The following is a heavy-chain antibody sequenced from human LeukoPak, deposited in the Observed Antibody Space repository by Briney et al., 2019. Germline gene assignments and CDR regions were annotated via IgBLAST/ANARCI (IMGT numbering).Heavy chain of an antibody. CDR1: GFTFGDYA. CDR2: IRSKGYGGTT. Sequence: GGSLRLSCTASGFTFGDYAITWVRQAPGMGLEWVGFIRSKGYGGTTEYAASVKGRFTISRDDSKSIAYLQMNSLKTEDTAVYYCAKAGHPSAYCSSTSCYMGSWGQGTLVTVSS. D-gene: IGHD2-2*02. J-gene: IGHJ5*02. V-gene: IGHV3-49*04. CDR3: AKAGHPSAYCSSTSCYMGS.